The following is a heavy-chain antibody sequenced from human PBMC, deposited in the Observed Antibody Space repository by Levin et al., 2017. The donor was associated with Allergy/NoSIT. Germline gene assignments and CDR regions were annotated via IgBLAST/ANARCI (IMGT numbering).Heavy chain of an antibody. CDR1: GFTFSSYC. CDR3: ARGDGGYDESYYFDY. D-gene: IGHD5-12*01. CDR2: IWYDGSNK. J-gene: IGHJ4*02. Sequence: SCAASGFTFSSYCMHWVRQAPGKGLEWVAVIWYDGSNKYYADSVKGRFTISRDNSKNTLYLQMNSLRAEDTAVYYCARGDGGYDESYYFDYWGQGTLVTVSS. V-gene: IGHV3-33*01.